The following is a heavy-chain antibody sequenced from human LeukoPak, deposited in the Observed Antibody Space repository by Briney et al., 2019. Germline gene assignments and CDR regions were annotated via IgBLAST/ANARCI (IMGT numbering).Heavy chain of an antibody. CDR2: IIPIFGTA. V-gene: IGHV1-69*13. CDR3: ARAYYYDTPTDY. Sequence: SVKVSCKVSGGTFSNYAINWVRQAPGQGLEWMGGIIPIFGTANYAQKFQGRVTITADESTSTAYMELSSLRSEDTAVYYCARAYYYDTPTDYWGQGTLVTVSS. D-gene: IGHD3-22*01. J-gene: IGHJ4*02. CDR1: GGTFSNYA.